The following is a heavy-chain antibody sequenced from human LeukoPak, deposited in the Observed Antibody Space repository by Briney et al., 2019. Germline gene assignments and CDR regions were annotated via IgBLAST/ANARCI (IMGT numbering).Heavy chain of an antibody. CDR3: AREIMVRGVFDY. V-gene: IGHV4-34*01. Sequence: PSETLSLTCAVYGGSFSGYYWSWIRQPPGKGLEWIGEINHSGSTNYNPSLKSRVTISVDTSKNQFSLKLSSVTAADTAVYYCAREIMVRGVFDYWGQGTLVTVSS. CDR2: INHSGST. CDR1: GGSFSGYY. J-gene: IGHJ4*02. D-gene: IGHD3-10*01.